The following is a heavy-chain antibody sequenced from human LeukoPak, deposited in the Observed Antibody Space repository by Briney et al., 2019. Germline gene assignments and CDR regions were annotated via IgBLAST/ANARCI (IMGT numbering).Heavy chain of an antibody. D-gene: IGHD2-21*01. CDR2: IYHSGST. J-gene: IGHJ3*02. CDR3: ARRSTYCGGDCSTDDAFDI. V-gene: IGHV4-38-2*01. CDR1: GYSISSGYY. Sequence: PSETLSLTCAVSGYSISSGYYWGWIRQPPGKGLEWIGSIYHSGSTYYNPSLKSRVTISVDTSKNQFSLKLSSVTAADTAVYYCARRSTYCGGDCSTDDAFDIWGQGTMVTVSS.